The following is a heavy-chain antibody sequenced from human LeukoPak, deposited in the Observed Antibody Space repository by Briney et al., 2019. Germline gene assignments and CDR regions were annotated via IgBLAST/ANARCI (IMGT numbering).Heavy chain of an antibody. CDR2: ISSSGSTI. J-gene: IGHJ4*02. CDR1: GFTFSSYW. CDR3: ARVAYVGTFDY. Sequence: GGSLRLSCAASGFTFSSYWMHWIRQAPGKGLEWVSYISSSGSTIYYADSVKGRFTISRDNAKNSLYLQMNSLRAEDTAVYYCARVAYVGTFDYWGQGTLVTVSS. V-gene: IGHV3-11*04. D-gene: IGHD1-14*01.